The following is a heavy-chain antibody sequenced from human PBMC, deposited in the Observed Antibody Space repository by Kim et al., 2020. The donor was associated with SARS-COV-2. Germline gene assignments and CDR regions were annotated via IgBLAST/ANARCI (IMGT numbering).Heavy chain of an antibody. CDR1: GYTFTSYY. CDR2: INPSGGST. V-gene: IGHV1-46*01. Sequence: ASVKVSCKASGYTFTSYYMHWVRQAPGQGLEWMGIINPSGGSTSYAQKFQGRVTMTRDTSTSTVYMELSSLRSEDTAVYYCARPLNVDTAINDAFDIWGQGTMVTVSS. D-gene: IGHD5-18*01. CDR3: ARPLNVDTAINDAFDI. J-gene: IGHJ3*02.